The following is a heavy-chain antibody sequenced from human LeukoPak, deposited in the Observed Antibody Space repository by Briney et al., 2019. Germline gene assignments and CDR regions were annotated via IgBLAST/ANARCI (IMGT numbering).Heavy chain of an antibody. V-gene: IGHV4-39*07. J-gene: IGHJ4*02. D-gene: IGHD1-26*01. CDR3: ATTGGGSYYPAPIDN. CDR2: IYYSGST. CDR1: GGSITGSTYY. Sequence: PSETLSLTCTVSGGSITGSTYYWGWIRQPPGKGLEWIGSIYYSGSTYYTPSLKSRVTIAIDTSKNQFSLQLSSVTAADTAVYYCATTGGGSYYPAPIDNWGQGTLVTVSS.